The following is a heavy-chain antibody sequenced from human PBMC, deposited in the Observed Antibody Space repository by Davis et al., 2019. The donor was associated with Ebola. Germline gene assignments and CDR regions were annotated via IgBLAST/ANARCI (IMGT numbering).Heavy chain of an antibody. CDR2: ISSSGSTI. Sequence: GGSLRLSCAASGFTFSSYEMNWVRQAPGKGLEWVSYISSSGSTIYYADSVKGRFTISRDNSKNTLYLQMNSLRAEDTAVYYCARDRWGRDGYSFDYWGQGTLVTVSS. D-gene: IGHD5-24*01. CDR3: ARDRWGRDGYSFDY. CDR1: GFTFSSYE. J-gene: IGHJ4*02. V-gene: IGHV3-48*03.